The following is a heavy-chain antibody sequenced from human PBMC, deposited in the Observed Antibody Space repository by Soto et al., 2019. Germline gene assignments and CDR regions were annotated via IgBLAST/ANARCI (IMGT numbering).Heavy chain of an antibody. D-gene: IGHD3-3*01. CDR1: GGTFSSYA. CDR2: IMPIMGTT. J-gene: IGHJ6*02. Sequence: QLMQSGAEVRKPGSSVRVSCKASGGTFSSYAIGWVRQAPGQGLEWMGGIMPIMGTTNYAQKFQGRVTITADASANTVYLEVSSLRSADTAVYYCARDRIGFLGGFDYYSGMDVWGQGTTVTVSS. V-gene: IGHV1-69*12. CDR3: ARDRIGFLGGFDYYSGMDV.